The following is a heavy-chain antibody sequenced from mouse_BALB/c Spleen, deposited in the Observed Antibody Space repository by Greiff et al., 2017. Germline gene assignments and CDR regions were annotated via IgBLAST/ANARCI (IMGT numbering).Heavy chain of an antibody. V-gene: IGHV7-3*02. CDR3: ASDIIWGGHYFDY. J-gene: IGHJ2*01. CDR1: GFTFTAYY. Sequence: EVQLVESGGGLVQPGGSLRLSCATSGFTFTAYYMSWVRQPPGKALEWVGFIRNKANGYTTEYSASVKGRFTISRDNSQSILYLQMNTLRAEDSATYSCASDIIWGGHYFDYWGQGTTLTVSS. CDR2: IRNKANGYTT.